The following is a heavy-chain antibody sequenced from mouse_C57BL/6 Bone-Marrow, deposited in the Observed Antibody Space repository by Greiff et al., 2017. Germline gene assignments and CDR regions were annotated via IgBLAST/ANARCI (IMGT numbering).Heavy chain of an antibody. CDR1: GFSLTSYA. J-gene: IGHJ2*01. D-gene: IGHD1-1*01. V-gene: IGHV2-9-1*01. CDR3: ARGGKVVATGYFDY. Sequence: VKVVESGPGLVAPSQSLSITCTVSGFSLTSYAISWVRQTPGKGLEWLGVIWTGGGTNYNSARKSRPRNSKDNSKSKVFLKMNSLQTDDTTRYYGARGGKVVATGYFDYWGQGTTLTVSA. CDR2: IWTGGGT.